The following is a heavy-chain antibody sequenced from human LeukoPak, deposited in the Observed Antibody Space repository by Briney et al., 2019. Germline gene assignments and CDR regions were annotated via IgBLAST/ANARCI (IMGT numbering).Heavy chain of an antibody. D-gene: IGHD6-6*01. CDR1: GFTFSSYG. V-gene: IGHV3-33*06. Sequence: GGSLRLSCAASGFTFSSYGMHWVRQAPGKGLEWVAVIWYDGSNKYYADSVKGRLTISRDNSKNTLYLQMNSLRAEDTAVYYCAKDQDVYSSSHFDPWGQGTLVTVSS. J-gene: IGHJ5*02. CDR2: IWYDGSNK. CDR3: AKDQDVYSSSHFDP.